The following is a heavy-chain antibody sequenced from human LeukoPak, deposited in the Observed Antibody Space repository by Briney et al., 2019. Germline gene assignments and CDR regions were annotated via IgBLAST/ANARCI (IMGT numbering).Heavy chain of an antibody. CDR1: GYTFTNYG. V-gene: IGHV1-18*01. Sequence: ASVKVSCKASGYTFTNYGITWVRQAPGQGLEWMGWISTYNTNTDYARKLQGRVTMTTDTSTSTVYMGLRSLTSDDTAVYYCARGRLATVPFDYWGQGTLVTVSS. D-gene: IGHD4-17*01. CDR2: ISTYNTNT. CDR3: ARGRLATVPFDY. J-gene: IGHJ4*02.